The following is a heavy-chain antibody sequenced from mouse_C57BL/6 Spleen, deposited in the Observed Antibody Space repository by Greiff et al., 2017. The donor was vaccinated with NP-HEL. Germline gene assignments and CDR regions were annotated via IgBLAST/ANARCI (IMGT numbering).Heavy chain of an antibody. J-gene: IGHJ3*01. CDR2: IHPNSGST. V-gene: IGHV1-64*01. CDR1: GYTFTSYW. CDR3: ARALRYLFAY. Sequence: QVQLQQSGAELVKPGASVKLSCKASGYTFTSYWMHWVKQRPGQGLEWIGMIHPNSGSTNYNEKFKSKATLTVDKSSSTAYMQLSSLTSEDSAVYYCARALRYLFAYWGQGTLVTVAA. D-gene: IGHD1-1*01.